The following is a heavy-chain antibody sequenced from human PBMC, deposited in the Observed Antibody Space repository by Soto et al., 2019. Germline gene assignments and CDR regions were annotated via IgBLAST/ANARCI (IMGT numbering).Heavy chain of an antibody. CDR3: AKDRFGIVGPVDY. D-gene: IGHD1-26*01. CDR2: ISGSGGDT. V-gene: IGHV3-23*01. CDR1: GLIFSDYA. J-gene: IGHJ4*02. Sequence: GGSLRLSCAASGLIFSDYAMSWVRQAPGKGLECVACISGSGGDTFYADSVKGRFTISRDNPKNTLSLHMNSLRVDDTAVYFCAKDRFGIVGPVDYWGQGTLVTVSS.